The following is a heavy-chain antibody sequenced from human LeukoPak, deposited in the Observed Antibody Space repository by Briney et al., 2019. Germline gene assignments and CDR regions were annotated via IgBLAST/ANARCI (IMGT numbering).Heavy chain of an antibody. Sequence: PGGSLRLSCAASGFTLRNYDINWVRQAPGKGLEWVSVIRGSSGSTYYADSVKGRFTISRDDSKNTLYLQMNSLRAEDTAVYYCARAPVTSCRGAFCYPFDYWGQGTLVTVSS. CDR2: IRGSSGST. J-gene: IGHJ4*02. V-gene: IGHV3-23*01. CDR3: ARAPVTSCRGAFCYPFDY. D-gene: IGHD2-15*01. CDR1: GFTLRNYD.